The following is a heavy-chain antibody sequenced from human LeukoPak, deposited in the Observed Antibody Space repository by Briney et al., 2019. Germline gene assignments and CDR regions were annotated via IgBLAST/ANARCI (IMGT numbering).Heavy chain of an antibody. D-gene: IGHD4-11*01. V-gene: IGHV3-74*01. CDR3: TRSDYFDM. Sequence: GGSLRLSCAASGFTLSGYWMHWVRQAPGQGLVWVSHVKSDGTTIYYADSVKGRFTVSRDNAKNTMYLQMNSLRAEDTAVYFCTRSDYFDMWGQGTMVSVSS. CDR2: VKSDGTTI. CDR1: GFTLSGYW. J-gene: IGHJ3*02.